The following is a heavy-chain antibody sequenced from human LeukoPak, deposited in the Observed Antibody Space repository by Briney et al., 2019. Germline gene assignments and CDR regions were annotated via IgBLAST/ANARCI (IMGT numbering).Heavy chain of an antibody. CDR2: INSDGSST. V-gene: IGHV3-74*01. CDR3: ARGGAAMAYY. D-gene: IGHD5-18*01. CDR1: GFTFSSYW. Sequence: GGSLRLSCSASGFTFSSYWMHWVRQAPGKRLVWVSRINSDGSSTSYADSVKGRFTISRDNAKNTLCLQMNSLRAEDTAVYYCARGGAAMAYYWGQGTLVTVSS. J-gene: IGHJ4*02.